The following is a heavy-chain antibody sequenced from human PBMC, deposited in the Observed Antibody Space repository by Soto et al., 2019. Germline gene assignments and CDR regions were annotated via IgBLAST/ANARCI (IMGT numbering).Heavy chain of an antibody. D-gene: IGHD3-9*01. V-gene: IGHV4-39*01. CDR3: ARHDWTGVDS. J-gene: IGHJ4*02. CDR2: IYYSGST. CDR1: GGSISRNSYY. Sequence: QMQLQESGPGLVKPSETLSLTCTVSGGSISRNSYYWGWIRQPPGKGLEWIGSIYYSGSTYYNPSLKTRLSISVDTSKTQFSLKPSSVTAADTAVYYCARHDWTGVDSWGQGTLVTVSS.